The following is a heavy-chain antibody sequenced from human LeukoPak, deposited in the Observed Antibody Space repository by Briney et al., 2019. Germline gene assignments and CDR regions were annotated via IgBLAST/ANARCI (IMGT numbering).Heavy chain of an antibody. D-gene: IGHD6-19*01. CDR1: GFTFSSYW. V-gene: IGHV3-7*03. CDR2: IKEDDSEK. CDR3: AKELYSSGWSGTLDN. Sequence: GGSLRLSCAASGFTFSSYWMSWVRQAPGKGLEWVANIKEDDSEKNYVDSVKGRFTISRDNAKNSLYLQMNSLRAEDTAVYYCAKELYSSGWSGTLDNWGQGTLVTVSS. J-gene: IGHJ4*02.